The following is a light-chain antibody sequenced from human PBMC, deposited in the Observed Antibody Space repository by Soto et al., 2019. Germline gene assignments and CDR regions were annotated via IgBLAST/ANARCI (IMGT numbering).Light chain of an antibody. Sequence: DIQMTQSPSSLSTSVGARVTITCRASQSISSYLNWYQQKPGKAPKLLIYAASVLQSGVPSRFSGSGSETDFTLTISSLQPEDFATYYCQQSYSTPRTFGQGTKLEIK. CDR2: AAS. J-gene: IGKJ2*01. CDR3: QQSYSTPRT. V-gene: IGKV1-39*01. CDR1: QSISSY.